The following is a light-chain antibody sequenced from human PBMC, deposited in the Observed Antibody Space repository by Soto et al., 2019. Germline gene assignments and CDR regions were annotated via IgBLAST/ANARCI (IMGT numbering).Light chain of an antibody. V-gene: IGKV3-15*01. CDR1: QSVSSN. Sequence: EIVLTQSPGTLSLSPGDRATLSCRASQSVSSNYLAWYQQKPGQAPRLLIYGTSTRATGIPARFSGSGSGTEFTLTITSLQSEDFALYFCQQYNNWPRTFGQGTRLEIK. CDR2: GTS. J-gene: IGKJ5*01. CDR3: QQYNNWPRT.